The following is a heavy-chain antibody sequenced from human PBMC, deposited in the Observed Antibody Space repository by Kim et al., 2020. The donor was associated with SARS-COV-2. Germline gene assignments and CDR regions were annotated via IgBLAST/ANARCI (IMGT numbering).Heavy chain of an antibody. CDR2: K. D-gene: IGHD4-4*01. CDR3: AHRWTVYWFDP. J-gene: IGHJ5*02. Sequence: KRYSPSLKSRLTITKDTSKNQVVLTMTNMDPVDTATYYCAHRWTVYWFDPWGQGTLVTVSS. V-gene: IGHV2-5*01.